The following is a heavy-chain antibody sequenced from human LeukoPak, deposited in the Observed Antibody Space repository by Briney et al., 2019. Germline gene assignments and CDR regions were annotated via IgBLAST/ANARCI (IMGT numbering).Heavy chain of an antibody. J-gene: IGHJ4*02. D-gene: IGHD3-22*01. Sequence: GESLRLYCAASGFTFSSYSMNWVRQAPGKGLEWVSSISSSSSYIYYADSVKGRFTISRDNAKNSLYLQMNSLRAEDTAVYYCASSSQFPYYDSSGPFDYWGQGTLVTVSS. V-gene: IGHV3-21*01. CDR3: ASSSQFPYYDSSGPFDY. CDR2: ISSSSSYI. CDR1: GFTFSSYS.